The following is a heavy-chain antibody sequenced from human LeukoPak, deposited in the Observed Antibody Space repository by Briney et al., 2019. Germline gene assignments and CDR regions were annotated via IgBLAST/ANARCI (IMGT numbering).Heavy chain of an antibody. CDR1: GFTLSSYW. D-gene: IGHD4-17*01. Sequence: PGGSLRLSCSAAGFTLSSYWMHWARQAPGKGLVWVSRIKADDYSTDYADSVKGRFTISRDNARNTLYLQMNSLTAEDTAVYYCTTNRPDYWRRGSLVTVSS. V-gene: IGHV3-74*01. CDR3: TTNRPDY. CDR2: IKADDYST. J-gene: IGHJ4*02.